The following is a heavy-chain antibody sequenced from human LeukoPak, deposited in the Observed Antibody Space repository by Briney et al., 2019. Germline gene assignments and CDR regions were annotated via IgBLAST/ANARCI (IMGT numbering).Heavy chain of an antibody. CDR3: ARARSWYGRFDY. Sequence: SETLSLTCAVYGGSFSGYYWSWIRQPPGKGLEWIGEINHSGSTNYNPSLKSRVTTSVGTSKNQFSLKLSSVTAADTAVYYCARARSWYGRFDYWGQGTLVTVSS. CDR2: INHSGST. J-gene: IGHJ4*02. V-gene: IGHV4-34*01. D-gene: IGHD6-13*01. CDR1: GGSFSGYY.